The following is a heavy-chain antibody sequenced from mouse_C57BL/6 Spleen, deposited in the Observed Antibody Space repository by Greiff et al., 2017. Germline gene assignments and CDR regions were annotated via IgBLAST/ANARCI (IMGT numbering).Heavy chain of an antibody. J-gene: IGHJ3*01. Sequence: EVKLEESVAELVRPGASVKLSCTASGFNIKNTYMHWVKQRPEQGLEWIGRIDPANGNTKYAPKFQGKATITADTSSNTAYLQLSSLTSEDTAIYYCATYYDYEGWFAYWGQGTLVTVSA. D-gene: IGHD2-4*01. V-gene: IGHV14-3*01. CDR2: IDPANGNT. CDR3: ATYYDYEGWFAY. CDR1: GFNIKNTY.